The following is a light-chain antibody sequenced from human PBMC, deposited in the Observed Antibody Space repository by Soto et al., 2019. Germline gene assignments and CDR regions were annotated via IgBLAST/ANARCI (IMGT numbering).Light chain of an antibody. CDR3: QQYNNWPPYT. V-gene: IGKV3-15*01. CDR1: QSVSSN. CDR2: GAS. J-gene: IGKJ2*01. Sequence: EIVMTQSPATLSVSPGERATLSCRASQSVSSNLAWYQQKPGKAPRLLIYGASTRATGIPATFSGSGSGTEFTLTISSLQSEDFAVYDCQQYNNWPPYTFGQGTKLEIK.